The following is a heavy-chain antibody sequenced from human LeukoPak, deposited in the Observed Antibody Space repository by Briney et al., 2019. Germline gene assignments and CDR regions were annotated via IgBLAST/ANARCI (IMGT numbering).Heavy chain of an antibody. Sequence: SVKVSCKASGGTFSSYTISWVRQAPGQGLEWMGRIIPILGMANYAQKFQGRVTTTADKSTSTAYMELGSLRSEDTAVYYCASNREYYYDSSGYPYWGQGALVTVSS. CDR1: GGTFSSYT. V-gene: IGHV1-69*02. CDR3: ASNREYYYDSSGYPY. J-gene: IGHJ4*02. D-gene: IGHD3-22*01. CDR2: IIPILGMA.